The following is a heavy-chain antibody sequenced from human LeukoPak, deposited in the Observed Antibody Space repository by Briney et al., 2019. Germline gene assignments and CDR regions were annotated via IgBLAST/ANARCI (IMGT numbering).Heavy chain of an antibody. J-gene: IGHJ4*02. CDR3: AEERGAFSSYDY. V-gene: IGHV3-30*18. CDR2: ISPDGSGK. D-gene: IGHD3-10*01. CDR1: GFTFSSYG. Sequence: PGGSLRLFCAASGFTFSSYGMHWVRQGPGRGLEWVAVISPDGSGKFYADSVRGRFTISRDNPMNTLFLQMNSLRGDDTAVYYCAEERGAFSSYDYWGQGTLVTVSS.